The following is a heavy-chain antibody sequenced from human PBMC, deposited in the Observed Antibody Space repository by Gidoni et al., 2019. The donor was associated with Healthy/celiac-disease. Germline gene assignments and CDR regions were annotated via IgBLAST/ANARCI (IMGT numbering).Heavy chain of an antibody. D-gene: IGHD3-10*01. Sequence: QVQLVESGGGVVQPGRSLRLSCAASGFTFSSYGMHWVRPAPGKGLGWVAVIWYDGSNKYYADSVKGRFTISRDNSKNTLYLQMNSLRAEDTAVYYCARDPSGSGTTWGQGTLVTVSS. J-gene: IGHJ4*02. CDR3: ARDPSGSGTT. V-gene: IGHV3-33*01. CDR2: IWYDGSNK. CDR1: GFTFSSYG.